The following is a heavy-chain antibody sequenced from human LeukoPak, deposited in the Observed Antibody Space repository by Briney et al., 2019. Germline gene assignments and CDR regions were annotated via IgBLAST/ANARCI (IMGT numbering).Heavy chain of an antibody. Sequence: PGGSLRLSCAASGFTVSSNYMSWVRQAPGKGLEWVSVIYSGGSTYYADSVKGRFTISRDNSKNTLYLQMNSLRAEDTAVYYCARGVYDGYNCNFDYWGQGTLVTVSS. CDR1: GFTVSSNY. J-gene: IGHJ4*02. V-gene: IGHV3-66*01. CDR2: IYSGGST. D-gene: IGHD5-24*01. CDR3: ARGVYDGYNCNFDY.